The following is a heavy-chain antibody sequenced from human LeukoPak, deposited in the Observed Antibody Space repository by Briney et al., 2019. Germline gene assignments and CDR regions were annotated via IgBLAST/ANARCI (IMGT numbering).Heavy chain of an antibody. Sequence: SETLSLTCTVSGASISSNSYYWGWIRQPPGKGLEWIGSIYYSGSTYYNPSLKSRVTISVDTSKNQFSLKLSSVTAADTAVYYCARGPGADLRYFDWLSHFDYWGQGTLVTVSS. D-gene: IGHD3-9*01. V-gene: IGHV4-39*07. CDR2: IYYSGST. CDR1: GASISSNSYY. J-gene: IGHJ4*02. CDR3: ARGPGADLRYFDWLSHFDY.